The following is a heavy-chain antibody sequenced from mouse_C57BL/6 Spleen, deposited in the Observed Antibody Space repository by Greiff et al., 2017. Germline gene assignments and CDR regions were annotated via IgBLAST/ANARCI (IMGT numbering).Heavy chain of an antibody. CDR3: ASSTTVVATWNWYFDV. CDR1: GYAFSSSW. V-gene: IGHV1-82*01. J-gene: IGHJ1*03. D-gene: IGHD1-1*01. Sequence: VQLVESGPELVKPGASVKISCKASGYAFSSSWMNWVKQRPGQGLEWIGRIYPGDGDTHYNGKFQGKATLTADKSSSTAYMQLSSLTSEDSAVYCCASSTTVVATWNWYFDVWGTGTTVTVSS. CDR2: IYPGDGDT.